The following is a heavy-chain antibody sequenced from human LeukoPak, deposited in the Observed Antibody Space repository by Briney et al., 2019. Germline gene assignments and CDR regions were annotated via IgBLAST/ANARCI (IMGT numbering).Heavy chain of an antibody. Sequence: ASVKVSCKASGYTFTSYYMHWVRQAPGQGLEWMEIINPSGGSTSYAQKFQGRVTMTRDTSTSTVYMELSSLRSEDTAVYYCARVYLSGRYFDYWGQGTLVTVSS. V-gene: IGHV1-46*01. CDR3: ARVYLSGRYFDY. J-gene: IGHJ4*02. CDR1: GYTFTSYY. D-gene: IGHD2-8*02. CDR2: INPSGGST.